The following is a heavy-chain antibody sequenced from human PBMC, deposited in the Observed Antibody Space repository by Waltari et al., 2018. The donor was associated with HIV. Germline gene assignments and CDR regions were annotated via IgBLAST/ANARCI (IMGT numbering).Heavy chain of an antibody. Sequence: DVQLVQSGAEVKKPGDSLSISCRASGYSFTSYWIAGVRQMPGQGLEWMGSIYPSDHDSKYTPSFQGQVTISVGKPLTTAYMQWKSLKASDTAMYYCARIRVGGDDAFDIWGPGTMVTVSS. CDR3: ARIRVGGDDAFDI. CDR2: IYPSDHDS. J-gene: IGHJ3*02. CDR1: GYSFTSYW. V-gene: IGHV5-51*01. D-gene: IGHD3-10*01.